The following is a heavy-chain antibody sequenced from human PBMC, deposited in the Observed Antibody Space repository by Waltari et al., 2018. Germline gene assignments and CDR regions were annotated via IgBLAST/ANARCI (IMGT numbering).Heavy chain of an antibody. CDR2: MRGSTGST. D-gene: IGHD1-26*01. CDR3: AKVISGTNSGIDF. J-gene: IGHJ4*02. Sequence: EVQLLESGGGLVQPGGSLRLSCAASGFTFSNYAMSWVRQAPGKGLGWVSLMRGSTGSTYYGDAVKGRFTSSSDNSKNTLYLHMNSLSAEDTAVFYCAKVISGTNSGIDFWGQGTLVTVSS. CDR1: GFTFSNYA. V-gene: IGHV3-23*01.